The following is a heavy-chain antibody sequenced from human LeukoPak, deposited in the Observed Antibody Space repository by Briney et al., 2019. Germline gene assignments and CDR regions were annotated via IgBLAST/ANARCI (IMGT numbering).Heavy chain of an antibody. D-gene: IGHD3-10*01. CDR1: GYTFTSYG. CDR2: IGAYNGNT. J-gene: IGHJ6*02. V-gene: IGHV1-18*01. Sequence: GASVKVSCKASGYTFTSYGISWVRQAPGQGLEWMGWIGAYNGNTNYAQKLQGRVTMTTDTSTSTAYMELRSLRSDDTAVYYCARDGAITMVRGVRKTKYYYGMDVWGQGTTVTVSS. CDR3: ARDGAITMVRGVRKTKYYYGMDV.